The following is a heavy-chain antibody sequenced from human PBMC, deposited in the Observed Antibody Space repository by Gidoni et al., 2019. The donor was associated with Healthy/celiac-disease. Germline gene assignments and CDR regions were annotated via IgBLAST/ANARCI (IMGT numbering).Heavy chain of an antibody. CDR3: ARTEMANTFDI. CDR1: GFSVSINY. J-gene: IGHJ3*02. V-gene: IGHV3-66*01. CDR2: IYSGGST. Sequence: EVQLVESGGGLVQPGESLRLSCAASGFSVSINYMNWVRQAPGKGLEWVSVIYSGGSTYYADSVKGRFTISRDSSKNTLYLQMNTLRAEDTAVYYCARTEMANTFDIWGQGTMVTVSS.